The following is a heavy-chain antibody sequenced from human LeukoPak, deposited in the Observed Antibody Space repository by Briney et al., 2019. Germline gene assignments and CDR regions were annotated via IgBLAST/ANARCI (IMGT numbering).Heavy chain of an antibody. D-gene: IGHD3-3*01. V-gene: IGHV4-34*01. CDR3: ARGRNYYFLDY. CDR1: GGSFSGYY. Sequence: SETLSLTCAVYGGSFSGYYWSWIRQPPGKGLEWIGEINHSGSTNYNPSLKSRVTILVDTSKNQFSLKLSSVTAADTAVYYCARGRNYYFLDYWGQGTLVTVSS. J-gene: IGHJ4*02. CDR2: INHSGST.